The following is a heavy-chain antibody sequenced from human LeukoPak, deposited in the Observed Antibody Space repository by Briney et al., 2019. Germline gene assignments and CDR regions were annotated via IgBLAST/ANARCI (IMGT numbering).Heavy chain of an antibody. CDR3: ARAGPYDSRGHFDY. V-gene: IGHV3-9*01. J-gene: IGHJ4*02. Sequence: PGGSLRLSCAASGFTFDDYAMHWVRQAPGKGLEWVSGISWNSGRIGYADSVKGRFTISRDNAKNSLYLQMNSLRAEDTAVYYCARAGPYDSRGHFDYWGQGTLVTVSS. CDR1: GFTFDDYA. CDR2: ISWNSGRI. D-gene: IGHD3-22*01.